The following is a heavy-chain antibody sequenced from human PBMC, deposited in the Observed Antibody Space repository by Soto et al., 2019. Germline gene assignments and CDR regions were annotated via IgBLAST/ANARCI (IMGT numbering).Heavy chain of an antibody. CDR1: GFTFSSYG. J-gene: IGHJ6*02. D-gene: IGHD5-12*01. CDR2: ISYDGSNK. V-gene: IGHV3-30*18. CDR3: AKDLGYSGYGGYGMGV. Sequence: QVQLVESGGGVVQPGRSLRLSCAASGFTFSSYGMHWVRQAPGKGLEWVAVISYDGSNKYYADSVKGRFTISRDNSKNTLYLQMNSLRAEDTAVYYCAKDLGYSGYGGYGMGVWGQGTTVTVSS.